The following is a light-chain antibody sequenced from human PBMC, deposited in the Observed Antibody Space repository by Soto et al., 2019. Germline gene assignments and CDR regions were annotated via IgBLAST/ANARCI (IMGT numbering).Light chain of an antibody. Sequence: QSVLTQPPSASGAPGQRVTISCSGSSSNIGTNTVNWYQHLPGATPKLLIYSHNQRPSGVPARFSGSRSGTSASLAVSGLQSEDEADYYCSSYTSDSSYVFGSGTKVTVL. CDR3: SSYTSDSSYV. CDR2: SHN. V-gene: IGLV1-44*01. CDR1: SSNIGTNT. J-gene: IGLJ1*01.